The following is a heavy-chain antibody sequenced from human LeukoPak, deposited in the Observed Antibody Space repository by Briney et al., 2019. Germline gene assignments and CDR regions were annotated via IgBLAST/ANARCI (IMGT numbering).Heavy chain of an antibody. V-gene: IGHV1-18*04. Sequence: ASVNVSCTASGYTFTSYGISWVRQAPGQGLEWMGWISAYNGNTNYAQKLQGRVTMTTDTSTSTAYMELRSLRSDDTAVYYCARGGRGYSYGRLDYWGQGTLVTVSS. CDR2: ISAYNGNT. J-gene: IGHJ4*02. CDR3: ARGGRGYSYGRLDY. D-gene: IGHD5-18*01. CDR1: GYTFTSYG.